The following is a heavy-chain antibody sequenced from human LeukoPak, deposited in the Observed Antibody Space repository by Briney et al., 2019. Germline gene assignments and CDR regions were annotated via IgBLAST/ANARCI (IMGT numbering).Heavy chain of an antibody. CDR2: INPNSGGT. CDR3: ARLRVRQWLSDY. Sequence: ASVKVSCKASGYTFTGYYMHWVRQAPGQGLEWMGWINPNSGGTNYAQKFQGRVTMTRDTSISTAYMELSRLRSDDTAVYYCARLRVRQWLSDYWGQGTLVTVPS. J-gene: IGHJ4*02. D-gene: IGHD6-19*01. V-gene: IGHV1-2*02. CDR1: GYTFTGYY.